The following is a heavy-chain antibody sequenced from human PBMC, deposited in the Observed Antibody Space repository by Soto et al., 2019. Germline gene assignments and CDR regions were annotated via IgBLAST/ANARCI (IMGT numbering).Heavy chain of an antibody. J-gene: IGHJ6*02. CDR2: INAGNGNT. Sequence: ASVKVSCKASGYTFTSYAMNWVRQAPGQRLEWMGWINAGNGNTKYSQKFRGRVTMTTDTSTTTVYMELTNLRSDDTAVYYCARCIQGDYYYGMDVWGQGTTVTVSS. CDR1: GYTFTSYA. V-gene: IGHV1-3*01. CDR3: ARCIQGDYYYGMDV. D-gene: IGHD5-18*01.